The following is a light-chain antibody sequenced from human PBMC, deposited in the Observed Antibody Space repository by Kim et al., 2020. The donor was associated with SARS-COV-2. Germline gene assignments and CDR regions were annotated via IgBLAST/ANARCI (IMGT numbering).Light chain of an antibody. J-gene: IGKJ4*01. CDR1: QSISSY. Sequence: DIQMTQSPSSLSASVGDRVTITCRASQSISSYLNWYQHELGKAPKLLIYAASSLQSGVPSRFSGSGSGTDFTLNISSLQPEDFATYFCQQGYSAPLTFGGGTKVDIK. CDR2: AAS. V-gene: IGKV1-39*01. CDR3: QQGYSAPLT.